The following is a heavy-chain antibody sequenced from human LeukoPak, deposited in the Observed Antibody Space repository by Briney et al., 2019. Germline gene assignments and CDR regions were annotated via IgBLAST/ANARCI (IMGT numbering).Heavy chain of an antibody. D-gene: IGHD2-21*01. CDR1: GFSFSGYT. CDR3: ARDGSHEGVLWWIQEPLDY. J-gene: IGHJ4*02. CDR2: ITKSGSSI. V-gene: IGHV3-21*06. Sequence: PGGSLRLSCAASGFSFSGYTMNWVRQAPGKGLAWVSSITKSGSSIDYADSVKGRFTISRDNAKNFLYLQMNSLRAEDTAVYYCARDGSHEGVLWWIQEPLDYWGQGTLVTVSS.